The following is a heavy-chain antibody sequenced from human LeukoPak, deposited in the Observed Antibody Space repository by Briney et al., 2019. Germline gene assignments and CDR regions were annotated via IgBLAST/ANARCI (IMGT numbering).Heavy chain of an antibody. D-gene: IGHD2-2*01. Sequence: GGSLRPSCAASGFTFSSYDMSWVRQAPGKGLEWVSAISGSGGSTYYADAVKGRFTISRDNAKNTLYLQMNSLRVDDTAVYYCARDWYHAIDYWGQGTLVTVSS. CDR3: ARDWYHAIDY. CDR1: GFTFSSYD. CDR2: ISGSGGST. J-gene: IGHJ4*02. V-gene: IGHV3-23*01.